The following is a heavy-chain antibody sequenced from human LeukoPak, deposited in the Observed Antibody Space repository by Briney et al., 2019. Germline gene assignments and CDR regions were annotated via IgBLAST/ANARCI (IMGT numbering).Heavy chain of an antibody. V-gene: IGHV3-23*01. CDR1: GFTFSSSA. CDR3: AKDRWGGDAFDV. J-gene: IGHJ3*01. D-gene: IGHD7-27*01. CDR2: ISGGGGST. Sequence: GGSLRLSCAASGFTFSSSALSWVRQAPGNGLEWVSAISGGGGSTYYADSVKGRFIISRDNSKNTLYLQMDNLRAEDTALYYCAKDRWGGDAFDVWGQGTVVTVSS.